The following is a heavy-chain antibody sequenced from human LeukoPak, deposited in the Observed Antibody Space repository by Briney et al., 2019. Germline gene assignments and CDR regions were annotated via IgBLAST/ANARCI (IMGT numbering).Heavy chain of an antibody. CDR3: ARPWSSEGYGNGMDV. CDR1: GFTFSDYY. D-gene: IGHD5-18*01. CDR2: ISSSGSTI. V-gene: IGHV3-11*01. J-gene: IGHJ6*02. Sequence: GGSLRLSCAASGFTFSDYYMSWIRQAPGKGLEWVSYISSSGSTIYYADSVKGRFTISSDNAKNSLYLQMNSLRAEDTAVYNCARPWSSEGYGNGMDVWGQGTTVTVSS.